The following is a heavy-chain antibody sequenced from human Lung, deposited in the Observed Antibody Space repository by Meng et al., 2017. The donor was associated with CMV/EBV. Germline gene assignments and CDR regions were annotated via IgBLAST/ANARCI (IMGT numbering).Heavy chain of an antibody. CDR3: TTDWR. Sequence: GEXLKISCAAPGFDFTTYAMTWVRQAPGRGLEWVGRVKSETDGGTRDYAAPVKDRFTISRDDSKNTLYLQMTNLKAEDTAIYYCTTDWRWGQGALVTVSS. CDR1: GFDFTTYA. CDR2: VKSETDGGTR. J-gene: IGHJ4*02. V-gene: IGHV3-15*01.